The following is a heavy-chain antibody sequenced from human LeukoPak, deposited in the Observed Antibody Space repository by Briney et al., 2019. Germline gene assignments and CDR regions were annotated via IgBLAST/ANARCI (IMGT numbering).Heavy chain of an antibody. V-gene: IGHV3-20*04. CDR3: ARVASSAILPHYYYYYYMDV. CDR2: FNWNGGST. D-gene: IGHD2-2*02. Sequence: GGSLRLSCAASGFTFDDYGMSWVGQAPGKGLEWGSGFNWNGGSTGYADSVKGRFTISRDNAKNSLYLQMNSLRAEDTALYYCARVASSAILPHYYYYYYMDVWGKGTTVTVSS. J-gene: IGHJ6*03. CDR1: GFTFDDYG.